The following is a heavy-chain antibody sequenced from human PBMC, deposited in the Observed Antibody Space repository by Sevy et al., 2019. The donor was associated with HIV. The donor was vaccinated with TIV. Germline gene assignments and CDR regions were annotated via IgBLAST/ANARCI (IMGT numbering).Heavy chain of an antibody. CDR1: GFTFDDYA. Sequence: SLRLSCAASGFTFDDYAMHWVRQAPGKGLEWVSGISWNSGSIGYAHSVKGRFTISRDNAKNSLYLQMNSLRAEDTALYYCAKDTGTAHYDFWSGYDYYYGMDVWGQGTTVTVSS. V-gene: IGHV3-9*01. D-gene: IGHD3-3*01. CDR3: AKDTGTAHYDFWSGYDYYYGMDV. CDR2: ISWNSGSI. J-gene: IGHJ6*02.